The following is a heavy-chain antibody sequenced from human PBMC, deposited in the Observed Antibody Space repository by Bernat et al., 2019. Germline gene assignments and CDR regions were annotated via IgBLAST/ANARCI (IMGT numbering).Heavy chain of an antibody. D-gene: IGHD6-19*01. V-gene: IGHV3-21*01. CDR2: ISSSSSYI. CDR1: GFTFSSYS. Sequence: EVQLVESGGGLVKPGGSLRLSCAASGFTFSSYSMNWVRQAPGKGLEWVSSISSSSSYIYYADSVKDRFTISRDNAKNSLYLQMNGLGAEDTAVYYCARDGGWYPATPQFDYWGQGTLVTVSS. J-gene: IGHJ4*02. CDR3: ARDGGWYPATPQFDY.